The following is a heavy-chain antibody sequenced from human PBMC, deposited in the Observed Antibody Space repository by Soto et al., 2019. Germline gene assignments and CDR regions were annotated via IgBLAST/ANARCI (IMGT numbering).Heavy chain of an antibody. V-gene: IGHV3-64*07. CDR3: ARSLAGISQKWLDP. CDR2: VDSSGTYT. CDR1: GFTFGGFG. D-gene: IGHD3-3*02. J-gene: IGHJ5*02. Sequence: EVQLMESGGDLVQPGGSLRLSCAGSGFTFGGFGMYWVRQAPGKGLEFVSAVDSSGTYTYYADSVKGRFTVSRDNSKNTLYLQMGSLRTEAMAVYYWARSLAGISQKWLDPWGQGTLVTVSS.